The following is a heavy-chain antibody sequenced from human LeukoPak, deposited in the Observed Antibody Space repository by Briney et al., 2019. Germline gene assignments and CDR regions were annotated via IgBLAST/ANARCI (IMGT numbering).Heavy chain of an antibody. D-gene: IGHD3-3*01. J-gene: IGHJ4*02. CDR2: INHSGST. CDR1: GGSFSGYY. V-gene: IGHV4-34*01. Sequence: SETLSLTCAVYGGSFSGYYWSWIRQPLGKGLEWIGEINHSGSTNYNPSLKSRVTISVDTSKNQFSLKLSSVTAADTAVYYCATRRYDFWSGYYGSHDYWGQGTLVTVSS. CDR3: ATRRYDFWSGYYGSHDY.